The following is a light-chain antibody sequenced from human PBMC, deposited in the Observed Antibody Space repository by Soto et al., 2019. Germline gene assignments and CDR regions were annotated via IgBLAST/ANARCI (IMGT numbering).Light chain of an antibody. Sequence: QSALTQPASVSGSPGQSITISCAGTSSDIGAYNYVSWYQQYPGKAPKLIIYEVSERPSGVSTRFSGSKSGNTASLTISGLQAEDEVDYYCSSYTSSNSLAYVFGTGTQLTVL. CDR1: SSDIGAYNY. V-gene: IGLV2-14*01. CDR3: SSYTSSNSLAYV. J-gene: IGLJ1*01. CDR2: EVS.